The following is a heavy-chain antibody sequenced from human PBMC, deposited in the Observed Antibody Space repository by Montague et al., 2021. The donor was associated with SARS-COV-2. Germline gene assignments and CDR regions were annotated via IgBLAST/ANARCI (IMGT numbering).Heavy chain of an antibody. Sequence: SETLSLTCTVSGGSISSYYWSWIRLPPPPGLEWIWYIYYCGSTNYNPSXXRRVPISVDTSTNQFSLTLSPVTAADTAVYYCAGHKRFDWLVIPKVGYYCMDVWGQGTTVTVSS. CDR1: GGSISSYY. D-gene: IGHD3-9*01. CDR2: IYYCGST. CDR3: AGHKRFDWLVIPKVGYYCMDV. V-gene: IGHV4-59*08. J-gene: IGHJ6*02.